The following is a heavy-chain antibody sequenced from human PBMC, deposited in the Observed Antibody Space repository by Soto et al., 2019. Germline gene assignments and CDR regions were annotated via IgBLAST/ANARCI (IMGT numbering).Heavy chain of an antibody. J-gene: IGHJ6*02. CDR1: GGSVSSGSYY. Sequence: QVQLQESGPGLVKPSETLSLTCTVSGGSVSSGSYYWSWIRQPPGKGLEWIGYIYYSGSTNYIPSLKSRVTLSVDTSKNQFSLKLSSVTAADTAVYYCARGIEGWYQGRYYYGMDVWGQGTTVTVSS. CDR2: IYYSGST. CDR3: ARGIEGWYQGRYYYGMDV. D-gene: IGHD6-19*01. V-gene: IGHV4-61*01.